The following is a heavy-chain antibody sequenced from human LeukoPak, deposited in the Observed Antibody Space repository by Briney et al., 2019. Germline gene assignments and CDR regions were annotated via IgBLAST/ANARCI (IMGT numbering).Heavy chain of an antibody. D-gene: IGHD3/OR15-3a*01. CDR1: GGSISSGDYY. CDR2: IYYSGST. CDR3: ARDNTHRDWLTRGHFDY. Sequence: SQTLSLTCTVSGGSISSGDYYWSWIRQPPGKGLEWIGYIYYSGSTYYNPSLKSRVTISVDTSKNQFSLKLSSVTAADTAVYYCARDNTHRDWLTRGHFDYWGQGTLVTVSS. V-gene: IGHV4-30-4*01. J-gene: IGHJ4*02.